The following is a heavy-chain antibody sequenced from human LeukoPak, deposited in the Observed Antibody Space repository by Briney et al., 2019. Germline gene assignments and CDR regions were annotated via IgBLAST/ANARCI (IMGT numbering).Heavy chain of an antibody. D-gene: IGHD3-10*01. Sequence: SVKVSCKASGGTFSSYAISWVRQAPGQGLEWMGGIIPIFGTANYAQKFQGRVTITADGSTSTAYMELSSLRSEDTAVYYCAMGGYYRVYFDYWGQGTLVTVSS. CDR1: GGTFSSYA. CDR2: IIPIFGTA. V-gene: IGHV1-69*13. J-gene: IGHJ4*02. CDR3: AMGGYYRVYFDY.